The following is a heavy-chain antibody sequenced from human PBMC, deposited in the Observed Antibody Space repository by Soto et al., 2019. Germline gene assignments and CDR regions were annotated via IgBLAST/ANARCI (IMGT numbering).Heavy chain of an antibody. Sequence: QVQLQQWGAGLVKPSETLSLSCAVYGQSFSGHSWAWIRQPPGKGLEWLGEINESGSTYYNPYLKSRVTISTRTSKNQFSLKLSSVSAADTAAYFCARGSGIVALPGELEDVKYDYWGQGTLVNVSS. V-gene: IGHV4-34*01. CDR3: ARGSGIVALPGELEDVKYDY. D-gene: IGHD1-1*01. CDR2: INESGST. J-gene: IGHJ4*02. CDR1: GQSFSGHS.